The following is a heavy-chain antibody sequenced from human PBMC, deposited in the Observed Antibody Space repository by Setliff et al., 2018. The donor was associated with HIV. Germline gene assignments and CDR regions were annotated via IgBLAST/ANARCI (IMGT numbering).Heavy chain of an antibody. CDR3: ARANILHSDYGLWVWSDP. J-gene: IGHJ5*02. CDR1: GGSVSGHY. Sequence: SETLSLTCSVSGGSVSGHYWSWIRQPPGKGLEWIGYIYHSGTSNKNPSLKSRVTMSVDTSKNQFSLKVRSVTAADTAVYYYARANILHSDYGLWVWSDPWGQGTPVTVSS. D-gene: IGHD3-16*01. CDR2: IYHSGTS. V-gene: IGHV4-59*02.